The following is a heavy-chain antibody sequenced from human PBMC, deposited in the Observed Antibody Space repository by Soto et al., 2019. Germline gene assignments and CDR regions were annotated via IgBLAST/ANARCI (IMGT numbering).Heavy chain of an antibody. CDR2: ISAYNGNT. CDR3: ARSPDEFLWFGAVLNYYYYYMDV. J-gene: IGHJ6*03. D-gene: IGHD3-10*01. CDR1: GYTFTSYG. Sequence: ASVKVSCKASGYTFTSYGISWVRQAPGQGLEWMGWISAYNGNTNYAQKLQGRVTMTTDTSTSTAYMELRSLRSDDTAVYYCARSPDEFLWFGAVLNYYYYYMDVWGKGTTVTVSS. V-gene: IGHV1-18*01.